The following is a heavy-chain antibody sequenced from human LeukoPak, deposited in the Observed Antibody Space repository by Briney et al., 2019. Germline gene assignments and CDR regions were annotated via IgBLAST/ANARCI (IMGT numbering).Heavy chain of an antibody. CDR2: FYSGGNT. Sequence: GGSLRLSCAASGFTVSSNYMSWVRQAPGKGLGWVSVFYSGGNTYYADSVKGRFTISRDNSKNTLYLQMNSLRAEDTAVYYCARSSDAIIYFQHWGQGTLVTVSS. CDR1: GFTVSSNY. V-gene: IGHV3-53*01. CDR3: ARSSDAIIYFQH. D-gene: IGHD3-9*01. J-gene: IGHJ1*01.